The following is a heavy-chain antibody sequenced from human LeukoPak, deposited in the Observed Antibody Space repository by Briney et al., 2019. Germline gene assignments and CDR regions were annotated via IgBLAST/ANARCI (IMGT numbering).Heavy chain of an antibody. D-gene: IGHD4-11*01. CDR2: IYYSGST. V-gene: IGHV4-38-2*02. J-gene: IGHJ6*03. Sequence: SETLSLTCTVSGYSISSGYYWGWIRQPPGKGLEWIGSIYYSGSTYYNPSLKSRVTISVDTSKNQFSLKLSSVTAADTAVYYCRTTRGNSNPNYYYMDVWGKGTTVTVSS. CDR3: RTTRGNSNPNYYYMDV. CDR1: GYSISSGYY.